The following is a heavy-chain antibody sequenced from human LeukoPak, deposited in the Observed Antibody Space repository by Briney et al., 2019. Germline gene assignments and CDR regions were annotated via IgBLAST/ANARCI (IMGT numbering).Heavy chain of an antibody. D-gene: IGHD3-22*01. CDR3: ARAEYYYDSSGYPHRYYYYGMDV. Sequence: SVKVSCRASGGTFSSYAISWVRQAPGQGFEWMGGIIPIFGTANYAQKFQGRVTITADESTSTAYMELSSLRSEDTAVYYCARAEYYYDSSGYPHRYYYYGMDVWGQGTTVTVSS. CDR1: GGTFSSYA. CDR2: IIPIFGTA. J-gene: IGHJ6*02. V-gene: IGHV1-69*13.